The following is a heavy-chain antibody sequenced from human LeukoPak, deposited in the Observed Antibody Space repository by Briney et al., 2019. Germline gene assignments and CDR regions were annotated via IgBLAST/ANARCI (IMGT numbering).Heavy chain of an antibody. J-gene: IGHJ2*01. CDR3: AKGGGDYPYWYFDL. D-gene: IGHD4-17*01. CDR1: GFTFSSSS. Sequence: GGSLRLSCAASGFTFSSSSMNWVRQAPGKGLEWVSAISGSDGRTWYADSVKGRFTISRDNSKNTLYLQMNSLRAEDTAVYYCAKGGGDYPYWYFDLWGRGTLVTVSS. V-gene: IGHV3-23*01. CDR2: ISGSDGRT.